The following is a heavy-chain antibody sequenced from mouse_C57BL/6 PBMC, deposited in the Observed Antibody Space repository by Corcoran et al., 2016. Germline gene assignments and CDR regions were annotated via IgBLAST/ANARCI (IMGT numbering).Heavy chain of an antibody. J-gene: IGHJ4*01. CDR1: GYTFTDYY. CDR3: ARRGVLLLYAMDY. CDR2: INPNNGGT. D-gene: IGHD1-1*01. Sequence: EVQLQQSGPELVKPGASVKISCKASGYTFTDYYMNWVKQSHGKSLEWIGDINPNNGGTSYNQKFKGKATLTVDKSSSTAYMELRSLTSEDSAVYYCARRGVLLLYAMDYWGQGTSVTVSS. V-gene: IGHV1-26*01.